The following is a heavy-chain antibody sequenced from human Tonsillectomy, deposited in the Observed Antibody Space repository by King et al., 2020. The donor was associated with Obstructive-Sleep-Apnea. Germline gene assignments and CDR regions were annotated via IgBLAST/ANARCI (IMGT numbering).Heavy chain of an antibody. D-gene: IGHD3-9*01. CDR2: IKHTGRT. V-gene: IGHV4-34*01. CDR1: GGSFSGYY. CDR3: ASCDILPGYPPAY. J-gene: IGHJ4*02. Sequence: VQLQQWGAGLLKPSETLSLTCTVYGGSFSGYYWSWIRQIPGKGLEWIAEIKHTGRTDYNPSLKNRVSLSLDTAKNELSLRLTSVTAADTAVYYCASCDILPGYPPAYWGQGSLVTVSS.